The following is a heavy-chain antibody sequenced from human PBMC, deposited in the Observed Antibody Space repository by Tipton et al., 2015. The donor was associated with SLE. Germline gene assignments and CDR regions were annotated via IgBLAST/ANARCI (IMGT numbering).Heavy chain of an antibody. V-gene: IGHV4-61*02. CDR1: GGSISSDSYY. Sequence: TLSLTCTVSGGSISSDSYYWSWIRQPAGKGLEWIGRIYNSGSTNYNPSLRSRVTISVDTSNNQFSLRLNSVTAADTAVYYCARGEGYYGSGSYQGWFDPWGQGTLVTVSS. J-gene: IGHJ5*02. D-gene: IGHD3-10*01. CDR3: ARGEGYYGSGSYQGWFDP. CDR2: IYNSGST.